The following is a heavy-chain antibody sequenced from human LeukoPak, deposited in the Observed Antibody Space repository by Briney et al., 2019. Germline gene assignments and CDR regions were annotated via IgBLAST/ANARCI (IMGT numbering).Heavy chain of an antibody. J-gene: IGHJ2*01. V-gene: IGHV1-69*04. CDR3: ARDWYYYDSSGPTPSMWYFDL. CDR1: GGTFHSHA. CDR2: IIPILGIA. D-gene: IGHD3-22*01. Sequence: ASVKVSCKASGGTFHSHAINWVRQAPGQGHEWMGRIIPILGIANYAQKFQGRVTITADKSTSTAYMELSSLRSEDTAVYYCARDWYYYDSSGPTPSMWYFDLWGRGTPVTVSS.